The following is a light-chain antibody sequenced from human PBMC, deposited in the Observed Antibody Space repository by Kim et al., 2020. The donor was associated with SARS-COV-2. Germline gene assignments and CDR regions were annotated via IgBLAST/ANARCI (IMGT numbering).Light chain of an antibody. CDR3: LQHADFPWT. J-gene: IGKJ1*01. Sequence: ASVGDRVSFTCRASQDITNDLGWYQQKPGESPKRLIYAASNLQSGVPSRFSGSVSGTEFTLTISSLQPEDFATYYCLQHADFPWTFGQGTKVDIK. CDR1: QDITND. CDR2: AAS. V-gene: IGKV1-17*01.